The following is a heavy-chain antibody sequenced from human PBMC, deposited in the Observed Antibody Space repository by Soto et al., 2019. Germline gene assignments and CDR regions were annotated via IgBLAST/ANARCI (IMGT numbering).Heavy chain of an antibody. CDR1: GFTFDDYT. Sequence: GGSLRLSCAASGFTFDDYTMHWVRQAPGKGLEWVSLISWDGGSTYYADSVKGRFTISRDNSKNSLYLQMNSLRTGDTALYYCAKDIARGLGYCSGGSCYSGVPYYYGMDVWGQGTTVTVSS. CDR3: AKDIARGLGYCSGGSCYSGVPYYYGMDV. J-gene: IGHJ6*02. CDR2: ISWDGGST. V-gene: IGHV3-43*01. D-gene: IGHD2-15*01.